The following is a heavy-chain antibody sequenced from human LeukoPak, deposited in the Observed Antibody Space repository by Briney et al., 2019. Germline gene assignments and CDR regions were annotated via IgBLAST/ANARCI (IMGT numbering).Heavy chain of an antibody. CDR2: IHYSGTA. V-gene: IGHV4-59*01. Sequence: SETLSLTCGVSGGPISSYFWSWIRQTPGKGLEWIGYIHYSGTANYNPSLKSRVTISVDTSKSQFSLKLTSVTAADTAVYYCARHYGPWGQGTLVTVSS. D-gene: IGHD3-16*01. J-gene: IGHJ5*02. CDR3: ARHYGP. CDR1: GGPISSYF.